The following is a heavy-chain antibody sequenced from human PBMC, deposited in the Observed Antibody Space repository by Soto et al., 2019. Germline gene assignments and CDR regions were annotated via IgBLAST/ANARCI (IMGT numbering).Heavy chain of an antibody. Sequence: GASVKVSCKASGGTFSSYAISWVRQAPGQGLEWMGGIIPIFGTANYAQKFQGRVTITADESTSTAYMELSSLRSEDTAVYYCARSTPGEVVVAARDFDYWGQGTLVTVSS. CDR1: GGTFSSYA. V-gene: IGHV1-69*13. CDR3: ARSTPGEVVVAARDFDY. D-gene: IGHD2-15*01. J-gene: IGHJ4*02. CDR2: IIPIFGTA.